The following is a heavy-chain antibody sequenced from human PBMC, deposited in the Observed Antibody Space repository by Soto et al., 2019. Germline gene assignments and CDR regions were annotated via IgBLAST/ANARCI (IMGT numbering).Heavy chain of an antibody. J-gene: IGHJ4*02. D-gene: IGHD5-12*01. CDR1: GYTFSSYA. V-gene: IGHV1-69*13. CDR2: IIPIFGTA. CDR3: ARDMGEMATITSGH. Sequence: ASGKVSCKASGYTFSSYAISWVRQAPGQGLEWMGGIIPIFGTANYAQKFQGRVTITADESTSTAYMELSSLRSEDTAVYYCARDMGEMATITSGHWGQGTLVTVSS.